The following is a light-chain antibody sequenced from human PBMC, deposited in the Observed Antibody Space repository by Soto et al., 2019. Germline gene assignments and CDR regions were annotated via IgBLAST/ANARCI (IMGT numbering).Light chain of an antibody. CDR2: LEGSGSY. J-gene: IGLJ3*02. CDR1: SGHSSYI. V-gene: IGLV4-60*02. Sequence: QPVLTQSSSASASLGSSVKLTCTLSSGHSSYIIAWHQQQPGKAPRYLMKLEGSGSYNKGSGVPDRFSGSSSGADRYLTISHLQFEDEADYYCETWDSNTRVLGGGTKLTVL. CDR3: ETWDSNTRV.